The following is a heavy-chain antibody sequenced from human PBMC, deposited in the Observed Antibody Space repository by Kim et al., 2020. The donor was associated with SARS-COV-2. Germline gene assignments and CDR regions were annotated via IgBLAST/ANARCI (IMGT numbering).Heavy chain of an antibody. V-gene: IGHV4-34*01. J-gene: IGHJ4*02. CDR3: ARGGGGSRGCCFDY. CDR2: INHSGST. D-gene: IGHD2-15*01. CDR1: GGSFSGYY. Sequence: SETLSLTCAVYGGSFSGYYWSWIRQPPGKGLEWIGEINHSGSTNYNPSLKSRVTISVDTSKNQFSLQLSSVTAADTAVYYCARGGGGSRGCCFDYWGQGTLVTVSS.